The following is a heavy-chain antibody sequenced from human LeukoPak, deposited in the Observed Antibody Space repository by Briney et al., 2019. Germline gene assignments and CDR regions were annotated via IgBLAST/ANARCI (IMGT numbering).Heavy chain of an antibody. J-gene: IGHJ6*02. V-gene: IGHV3-30*04. D-gene: IGHD6-19*01. CDR2: ISYDGSNK. Sequence: GGSLRLSCAASGFTFSSYAMHWVRQAPGKGLEWVAVISYDGSNKYYADSVKGRFTIYRDNSKNTLYLQMNSLRAEDTAVYYCARGVRYSSGWYSYYYGMDVWGQGTTVTVSS. CDR3: ARGVRYSSGWYSYYYGMDV. CDR1: GFTFSSYA.